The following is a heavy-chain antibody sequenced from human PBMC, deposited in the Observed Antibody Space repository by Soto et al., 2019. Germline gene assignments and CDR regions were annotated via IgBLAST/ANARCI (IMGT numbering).Heavy chain of an antibody. J-gene: IGHJ5*02. CDR3: ARGSIVVVPAARGWFDP. CDR2: ISPSGGNT. CDR1: GYTFTSYY. Sequence: ASVKVSCKASGYTFTSYYMHWVRQAPGQGLEWMGIISPSGGNTSYAQKFQGRVTMTRDTSTSTVYMELSSLRSEDTAVYYCARGSIVVVPAARGWFDPWGQGTLVTVSS. V-gene: IGHV1-46*03. D-gene: IGHD2-2*01.